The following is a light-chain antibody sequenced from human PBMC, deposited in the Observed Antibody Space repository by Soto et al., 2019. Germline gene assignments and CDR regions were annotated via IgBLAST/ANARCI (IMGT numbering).Light chain of an antibody. CDR2: EVS. CDR3: SSYTSSSTLGV. Sequence: QSVLTQPASVSGSPGQSITISCTGTSSDVGGYNYVSWYQQHPGKAPKLMIYEVSNRPSGVSNRFSGSKSGNTASLTISGLQDEDEDDYYCSSYTSSSTLGVFGGGTKVTVL. J-gene: IGLJ3*02. V-gene: IGLV2-14*01. CDR1: SSDVGGYNY.